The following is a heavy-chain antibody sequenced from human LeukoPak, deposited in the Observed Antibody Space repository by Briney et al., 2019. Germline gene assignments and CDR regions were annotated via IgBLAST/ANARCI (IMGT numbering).Heavy chain of an antibody. D-gene: IGHD3-10*01. CDR2: INPNSGGT. CDR1: GYTFTDYY. CDR3: ARDLHYGSGSYLGN. J-gene: IGHJ4*02. Sequence: ASVKVSCKASGYTFTDYYMHWVRQAPGQGLEWMGWINPNSGGTDYEQKFQGRVTMTRDTSISTAYMELSSLRSDDTAVYCCARDLHYGSGSYLGNWGQGTLVTVSS. V-gene: IGHV1-2*02.